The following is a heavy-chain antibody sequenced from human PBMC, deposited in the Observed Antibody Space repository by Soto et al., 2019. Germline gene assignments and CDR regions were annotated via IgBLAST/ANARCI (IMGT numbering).Heavy chain of an antibody. Sequence: SETLSLTCTVEGGSITNYYSSWIRQPPGKGLEWIGYIFHTGTTSYNPSLKSRVTLSVDTSQSQFSLKLNSVTAADTAVYYCTTEAYDNSGSLAFDIWGPGTLVT. V-gene: IGHV4-59*08. CDR1: GGSITNYY. D-gene: IGHD3-22*01. CDR3: TTEAYDNSGSLAFDI. J-gene: IGHJ3*02. CDR2: IFHTGTT.